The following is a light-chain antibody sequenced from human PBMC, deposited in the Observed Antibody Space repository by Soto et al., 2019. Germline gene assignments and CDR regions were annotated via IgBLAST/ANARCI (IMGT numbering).Light chain of an antibody. Sequence: DIVLTQSPDSLAVSLGERATINCKSSQSVLYSSNNKNYLAWYQQKPGQPPKLLIYWASTRESGVPDRFSGSGSGTDFTLTISSLQAEDVAVYYCQQYYPTPPATFGQGTKLEIK. CDR1: QSVLYSSNNKNY. CDR2: WAS. J-gene: IGKJ2*01. V-gene: IGKV4-1*01. CDR3: QQYYPTPPAT.